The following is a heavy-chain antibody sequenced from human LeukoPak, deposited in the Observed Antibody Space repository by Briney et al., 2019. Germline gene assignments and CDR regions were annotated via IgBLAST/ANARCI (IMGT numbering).Heavy chain of an antibody. J-gene: IGHJ6*03. CDR2: IYYSGST. D-gene: IGHD5-18*01. V-gene: IGHV4-59*01. Sequence: PSETLSLSCAASGVSFSSYCWSWIRQPPGKGLEWIGDIYYSGSTNYNPSLKSRVTISVDTSKNQFSLKLNSVTAADSAVYYCARTTEGGYTYGYFYYYYMDVWGKGTTVTISS. CDR3: ARTTEGGYTYGYFYYYYMDV. CDR1: GVSFSSYC.